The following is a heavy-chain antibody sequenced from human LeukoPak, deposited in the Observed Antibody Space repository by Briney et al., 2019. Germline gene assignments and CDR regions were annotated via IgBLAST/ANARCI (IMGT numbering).Heavy chain of an antibody. Sequence: PGGSLRLSCAASGFDFSGFYMHWVRHASGRGLEWVGLIRGNPSSYTTVHAAPVKGRFTISRDDSKNTAYLQMNSLKAEDTAVYYCARDSGSSKYYFDYWGQGTLVTVSS. V-gene: IGHV3-73*01. CDR2: IRGNPSSYTT. D-gene: IGHD1-26*01. CDR3: ARDSGSSKYYFDY. CDR1: GFDFSGFY. J-gene: IGHJ4*02.